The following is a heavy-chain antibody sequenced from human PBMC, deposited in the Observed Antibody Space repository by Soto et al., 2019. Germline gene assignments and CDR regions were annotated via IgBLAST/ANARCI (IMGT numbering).Heavy chain of an antibody. CDR3: IRGYIYV. CDR1: GFSFSIFA. D-gene: IGHD5-18*01. V-gene: IGHV3-23*01. J-gene: IGHJ4*02. CDR2: ISSGGGTT. Sequence: EVHLLESGGGFLQPGGSLRLSCAASGFSFSIFAMNWVRQAPGKGLEWVSTISSGGGTTLYADSVKGRFTISRDNSKNTVSLQMNSLRAEDTAVYYCIRGYIYVWGQGTLVTVSS.